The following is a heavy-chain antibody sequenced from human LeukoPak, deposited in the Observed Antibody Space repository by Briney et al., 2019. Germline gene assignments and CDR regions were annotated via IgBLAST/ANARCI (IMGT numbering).Heavy chain of an antibody. CDR2: IYHSGST. J-gene: IGHJ6*03. Sequence: SETLSLTCTVSGYSISSGYYWGWIRQPPGKGLEWIGSIYHSGSTYYNPSLKSRVTISVDTSKNQFSLKLSSVTAADMAVYYCARRGGEQWLVNYYYYMDVWGKGTTVTISS. D-gene: IGHD6-19*01. CDR3: ARRGGEQWLVNYYYYMDV. CDR1: GYSISSGYY. V-gene: IGHV4-38-2*02.